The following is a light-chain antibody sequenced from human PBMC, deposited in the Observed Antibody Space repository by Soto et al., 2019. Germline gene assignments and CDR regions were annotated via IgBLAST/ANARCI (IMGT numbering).Light chain of an antibody. Sequence: DIQLTQSPSSLSASVGDRVTITCRSSQSISSWLAWYQQKPGKAPKLLIYKASTLKSGVPSRFSGSGSGTEFTLTISSLQPEDFAVYYCQQRNNWPPEITFGQGTRLEI. V-gene: IGKV1-5*03. CDR2: KAS. CDR1: QSISSW. CDR3: QQRNNWPPEIT. J-gene: IGKJ5*01.